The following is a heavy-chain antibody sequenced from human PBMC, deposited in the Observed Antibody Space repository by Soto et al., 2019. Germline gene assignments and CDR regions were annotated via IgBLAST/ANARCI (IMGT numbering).Heavy chain of an antibody. D-gene: IGHD2-2*01. Sequence: PGGSLRLSCAASGFTFSSCAMSWVRQAPGKXLEWVSSITSGGSNIFYADSVKGRFTISRDTAKNSLYLQMNSLRAEDTALYYCARGVSVASTPGRSHFFDYWSQGCLVTVSS. CDR3: ARGVSVASTPGRSHFFDY. CDR1: GFTFSSCA. J-gene: IGHJ4*02. CDR2: ITSGGSNI. V-gene: IGHV3-21*01.